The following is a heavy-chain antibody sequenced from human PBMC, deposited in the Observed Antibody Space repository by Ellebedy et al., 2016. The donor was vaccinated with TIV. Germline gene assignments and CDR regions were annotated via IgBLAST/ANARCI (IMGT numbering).Heavy chain of an antibody. CDR2: IYYSGSI. CDR1: GGSISSYY. CDR3: ARDRARGYSYGSGMDV. J-gene: IGHJ6*02. V-gene: IGHV4-59*13. Sequence: MPSETLSLTCTVSGGSISSYYWSWIRQPQGKGLGWIGYIYYSGSINYNPSLKSRVTISVDTSKNQFSLKLSSVTAADTAVYYCARDRARGYSYGSGMDVWGQGTTVTVSS. D-gene: IGHD5-18*01.